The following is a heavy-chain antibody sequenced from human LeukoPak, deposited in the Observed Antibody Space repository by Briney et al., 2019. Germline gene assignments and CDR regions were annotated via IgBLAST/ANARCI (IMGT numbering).Heavy chain of an antibody. CDR2: ISWNSGSI. CDR3: AKVFIAVAGTGWFDP. D-gene: IGHD6-19*01. V-gene: IGHV3-9*01. J-gene: IGHJ5*02. Sequence: GGSLRLSCAASGFTFDDYAMHWVRQAPGKGLEWVSGISWNSGSIGYADSVKGRFTISRDNAKNSLYLQMNSLRAEDTALYYCAKVFIAVAGTGWFDPWGQGTLVTVSS. CDR1: GFTFDDYA.